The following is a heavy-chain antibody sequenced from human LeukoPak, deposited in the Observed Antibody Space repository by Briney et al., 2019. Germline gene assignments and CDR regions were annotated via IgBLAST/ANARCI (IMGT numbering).Heavy chain of an antibody. V-gene: IGHV3-23*01. J-gene: IGHJ4*02. CDR3: AKRGVVIRVILVGFHKEAYYFDS. CDR1: GVTLSNYG. Sequence: GGSLRLSCAVSGVTLSNYGMSWVRQAPGKGLKWCAGISDSGGRTDYADSRNGRFTISRDNPKNTLYLPMNSLRAEDTAVYFCAKRGVVIRVILVGFHKEAYYFDSWGQGALVTVSS. D-gene: IGHD3-22*01. CDR2: ISDSGGRT.